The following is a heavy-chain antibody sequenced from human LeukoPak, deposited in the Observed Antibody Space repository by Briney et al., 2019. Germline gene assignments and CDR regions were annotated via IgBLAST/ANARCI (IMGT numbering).Heavy chain of an antibody. J-gene: IGHJ5*02. CDR2: IYYSGST. CDR1: GDSISSSSYY. CDR3: ARDLRYDILTGYYLYNWFDP. V-gene: IGHV4-39*07. D-gene: IGHD3-9*01. Sequence: SQTLSLTCTVSGDSISSSSYYWGWIRQPPGKGLEWIGSIYYSGSTYYNPSLKSRVTISVDTSKNQFSLKLSSVTAADTAVYYCARDLRYDILTGYYLYNWFDPWGQGTLVTVSS.